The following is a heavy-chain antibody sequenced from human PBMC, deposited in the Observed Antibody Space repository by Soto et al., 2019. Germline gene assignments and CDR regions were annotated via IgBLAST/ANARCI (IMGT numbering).Heavy chain of an antibody. D-gene: IGHD2-8*01. CDR1: GGSVSKSNYY. Sequence: SETLSLTWTVSGGSVSKSNYYWVWIRQSPGKGLEWIGSVYYRGRSYSKSSVKSRVTISVDTSKNQFSLNLNSVTASDTAVYFCVSQRTSVLTQAYFDYWGPGALVTVSS. CDR2: VYYRGRS. V-gene: IGHV4-39*01. J-gene: IGHJ4*02. CDR3: VSQRTSVLTQAYFDY.